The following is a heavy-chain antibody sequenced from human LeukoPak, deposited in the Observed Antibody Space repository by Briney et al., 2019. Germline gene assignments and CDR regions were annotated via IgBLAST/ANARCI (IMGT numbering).Heavy chain of an antibody. CDR1: GFTFNNAW. CDR3: TTEWYSYDSGSY. V-gene: IGHV3-15*01. CDR2: IKSKTNGGTA. J-gene: IGHJ4*02. D-gene: IGHD3-10*01. Sequence: KAGGALRLSCADSGFTFNNAWMSWVRQAPGKGLEWVGRIKSKTNGGTADYAAPVKGRFTISRDDSKNTLYLQMNSLKTEDTAVYYCTTEWYSYDSGSYWGQGTLVTVSS.